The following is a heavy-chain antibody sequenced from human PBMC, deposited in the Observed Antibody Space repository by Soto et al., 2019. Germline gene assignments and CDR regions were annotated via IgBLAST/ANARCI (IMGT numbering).Heavy chain of an antibody. CDR1: GGTFSSYT. Sequence: SVKVSCKASGGTFSSYTISWVRQAPGQGLEWMGRIIPILGIANYAQKFQGRVTITADKSTSTAYMELSSLRSEDTAVYYCARDSVYCSGGRCQIEGPNDYWSQGALVTVSS. V-gene: IGHV1-69*04. J-gene: IGHJ4*02. D-gene: IGHD2-15*01. CDR2: IIPILGIA. CDR3: ARDSVYCSGGRCQIEGPNDY.